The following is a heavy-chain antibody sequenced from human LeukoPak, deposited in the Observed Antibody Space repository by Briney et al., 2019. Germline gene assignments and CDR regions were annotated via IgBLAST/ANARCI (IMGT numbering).Heavy chain of an antibody. CDR1: GGSISSGGYS. V-gene: IGHV4-30-2*01. J-gene: IGHJ4*02. CDR2: IYHSGST. Sequence: SQTLSLTCAVSGGSISSGGYSWSWIRQPPGKGLEWIGYIYHSGSTYYNPSLKSRVTISVDRSKNQFSLKLSSVTAADTAVYYCARRGYASSWSFDYWGQGTLVTVSS. CDR3: ARRGYASSWSFDY. D-gene: IGHD6-13*01.